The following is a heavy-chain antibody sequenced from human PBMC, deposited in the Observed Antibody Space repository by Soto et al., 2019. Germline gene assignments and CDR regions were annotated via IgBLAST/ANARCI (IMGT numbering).Heavy chain of an antibody. CDR3: ARDYDVNTALDYWYFDL. D-gene: IGHD5-18*01. J-gene: IGHJ2*01. V-gene: IGHV4-4*07. Sequence: QVQLQESGPGLVRPSETLSLTCTVSGGSIRNYYWAWIRQSAGKGLEWIGRIYPSGRTHYNPSLTGRVTMSIDTSKNQFSLRLTSMTAADTATYYCARDYDVNTALDYWYFDLWGRGTLVTVSS. CDR1: GGSIRNYY. CDR2: IYPSGRT.